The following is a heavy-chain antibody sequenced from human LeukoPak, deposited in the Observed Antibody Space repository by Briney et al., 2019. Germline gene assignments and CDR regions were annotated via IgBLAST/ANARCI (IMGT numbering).Heavy chain of an antibody. CDR3: AKDHVAVPDYIGHYYYGMDV. CDR2: ISGSGGST. J-gene: IGHJ6*02. Sequence: PGGSLRLSCAASGFTFSSYAMSWVRQAPGKGLEWVSAISGSGGSTYYADSVKGRFTISRDNSKNTLYLQMNSLGAEDTAVYYCAKDHVAVPDYIGHYYYGMDVWGQGTTVTVSS. V-gene: IGHV3-23*01. D-gene: IGHD4-11*01. CDR1: GFTFSSYA.